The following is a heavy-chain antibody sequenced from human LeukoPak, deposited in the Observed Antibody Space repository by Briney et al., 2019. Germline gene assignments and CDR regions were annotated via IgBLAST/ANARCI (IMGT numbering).Heavy chain of an antibody. V-gene: IGHV4-61*01. J-gene: IGHJ4*02. Sequence: SETLSLTCAVSGYSISSGYYWSRIRQPPGKGLEWIGYIYYSGSTNYNPSLKSRVTISVDTSKNQFSLKLSSVTAADTAVYYCARDHCSGGSCYPDYWGQGTLVTVSS. CDR1: GYSISSGYY. CDR3: ARDHCSGGSCYPDY. D-gene: IGHD2-15*01. CDR2: IYYSGST.